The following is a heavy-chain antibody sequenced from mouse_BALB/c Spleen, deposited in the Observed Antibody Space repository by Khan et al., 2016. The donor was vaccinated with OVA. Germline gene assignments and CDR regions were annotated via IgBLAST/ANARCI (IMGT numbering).Heavy chain of an antibody. CDR2: IYPGTGST. CDR3: ARGGDSDEAWFAY. Sequence: QVRLQQSGAELVRPGASVKLSCKTSGYIFTSYWIHWVKQRSGQGLEWIAKIYPGTGSTYYNEKFKGKATLTADKSSSTAFMQLSSLKSEDSAVYFCARGGDSDEAWFAYWGQGTLVTVSA. V-gene: IGHV1S132*01. CDR1: GYIFTSYW. J-gene: IGHJ3*01.